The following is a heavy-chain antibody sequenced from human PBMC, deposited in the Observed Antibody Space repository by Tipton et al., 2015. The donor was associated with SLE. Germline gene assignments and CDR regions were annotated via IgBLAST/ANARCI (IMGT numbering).Heavy chain of an antibody. V-gene: IGHV4-39*07. CDR3: ARRPYWYFDV. CDR1: GGSISSTFYY. Sequence: TLSLTCTVSGGSISSTFYYWGWIRQTPGKGLEWIGSIHDSGSTYYNPSLKSRVTTSVDTSKNQFSLKMSSVTAADTAVYYCARRPYWYFDVWGRGTLVTVSS. CDR2: IHDSGST. J-gene: IGHJ2*01.